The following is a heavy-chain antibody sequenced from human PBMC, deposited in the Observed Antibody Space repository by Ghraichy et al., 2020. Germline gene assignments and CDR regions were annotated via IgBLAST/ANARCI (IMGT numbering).Heavy chain of an antibody. J-gene: IGHJ6*02. D-gene: IGHD2-2*01. Sequence: GSLRLSCTVSGGSISSYYWSWIRQPAGKGLEWIGRIYTSGSTNYNPSLKSRVTMSVDTSKNQFSLKLSSVTAADTAVYYCASDKADTSFFGSFYYYGMDVWGQGTTVTVSS. CDR1: GGSISSYY. CDR2: IYTSGST. CDR3: ASDKADTSFFGSFYYYGMDV. V-gene: IGHV4-4*07.